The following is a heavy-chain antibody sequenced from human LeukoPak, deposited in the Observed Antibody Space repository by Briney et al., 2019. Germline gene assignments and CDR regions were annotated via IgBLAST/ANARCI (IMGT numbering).Heavy chain of an antibody. J-gene: IGHJ5*02. V-gene: IGHV4-59*08. D-gene: IGHD2-15*01. Sequence: SETVSLTCTVSGGSISSYYWSWIRQPPGKGLEWIGYIYYSGSTNYNPSLKSRVTISVDTSKNQFSLKLSSVTAADTAVYYCARRGCSGGSCYSGTFDPWGQGTLVTVSS. CDR1: GGSISSYY. CDR2: IYYSGST. CDR3: ARRGCSGGSCYSGTFDP.